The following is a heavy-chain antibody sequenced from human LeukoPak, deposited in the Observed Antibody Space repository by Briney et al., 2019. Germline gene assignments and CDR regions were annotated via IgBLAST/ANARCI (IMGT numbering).Heavy chain of an antibody. CDR3: AKGPNYFDS. CDR2: MNSDGSAT. J-gene: IGHJ4*02. V-gene: IGHV3-74*01. CDR1: GFSFSNYW. Sequence: GGSLRLSCAASGFSFSNYWMHWVRLAPGKGLVWVTRMNSDGSATYYADSVQGRFTISRDNAKNTLYLQMNSLRAEDTAMYFCAKGPNYFDSWGQGTLVTVSS.